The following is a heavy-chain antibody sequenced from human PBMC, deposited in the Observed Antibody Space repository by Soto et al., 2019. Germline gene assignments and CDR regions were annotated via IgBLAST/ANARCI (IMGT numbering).Heavy chain of an antibody. V-gene: IGHV4-59*08. CDR3: ARKRNYFEY. CDR1: GGSISSYY. Sequence: SETLSLTCTVSGGSISSYYWSWIRQPPGKGLEWIGYIYYSGSTNYNPSLKSRVTISVDTSKNQFSLKLSSVTAADTAVYYCARKRNYFEYWGQGTLVTVSS. J-gene: IGHJ4*02. CDR2: IYYSGST.